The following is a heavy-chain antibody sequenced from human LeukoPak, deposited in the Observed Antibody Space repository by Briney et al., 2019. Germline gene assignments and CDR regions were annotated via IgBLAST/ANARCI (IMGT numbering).Heavy chain of an antibody. CDR1: GFTFSSYA. CDR2: ISSSSSYI. V-gene: IGHV3-21*04. Sequence: GGSLRLSCAASGFTFSSYAMSWVRQAPGKGLEWVSSISSSSSYIYYADSVKGRFTISRDNAKNSLYLQMNSLRAEDTAVYYCAKIGQPLVVVTATSDYWGQGTLVTVSS. D-gene: IGHD2-21*02. J-gene: IGHJ4*02. CDR3: AKIGQPLVVVTATSDY.